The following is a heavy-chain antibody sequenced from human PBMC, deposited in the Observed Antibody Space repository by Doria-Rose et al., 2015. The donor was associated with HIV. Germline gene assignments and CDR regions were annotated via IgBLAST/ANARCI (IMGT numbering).Heavy chain of an antibody. Sequence: QVTLKESGPVLVKPTETLTLTCTVSGVSLSSPGMGVSWIRQPPGQALEWLANIFADDERSYKTSLKSRLTISRGTSKSQVVLTMTDMDPVDTATHYCARIKSSRWYHKYYFDFWGQGTLVIVSA. D-gene: IGHD6-13*01. V-gene: IGHV2-26*01. CDR1: GVSLSSPGMG. CDR2: IFADDER. CDR3: ARIKSSRWYHKYYFDF. J-gene: IGHJ4*02.